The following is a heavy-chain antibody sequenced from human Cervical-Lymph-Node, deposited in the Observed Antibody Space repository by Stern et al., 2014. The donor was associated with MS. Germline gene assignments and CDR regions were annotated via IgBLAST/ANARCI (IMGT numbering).Heavy chain of an antibody. J-gene: IGHJ5*02. CDR2: IIPVFNTS. CDR3: ATVSDKEGTSSTYKWFDP. CDR1: GDTFSIYS. V-gene: IGHV1-69*01. D-gene: IGHD5/OR15-5a*01. Sequence: VQLVQSGAEVKKPGSSARIPCKASGDTFSIYSMNWVRQAPGQRLEWMGGIIPVFNTSKCAQKFQGRVAITADAFTSTYYMELSSLRSDDTAVYFCATVSDKEGTSSTYKWFDPWDQGTLVIVSS.